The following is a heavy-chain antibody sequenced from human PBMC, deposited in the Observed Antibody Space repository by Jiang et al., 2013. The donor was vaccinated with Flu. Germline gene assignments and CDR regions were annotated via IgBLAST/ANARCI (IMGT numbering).Heavy chain of an antibody. Sequence: EVKKPGTSVKVSCKASGFTFTSSAVQWVRQARGQRLEWIGWIVVGSGNTNYAQKFQERVTITRDMSTSTAYMELSSLRSEDTAVYYCAAGVSDPFYYYGMDVWGQGTTVTVSS. CDR1: GFTFTSSA. CDR2: IVVGSGNT. J-gene: IGHJ6*02. V-gene: IGHV1-58*01. CDR3: AAGVSDPFYYYGMDV.